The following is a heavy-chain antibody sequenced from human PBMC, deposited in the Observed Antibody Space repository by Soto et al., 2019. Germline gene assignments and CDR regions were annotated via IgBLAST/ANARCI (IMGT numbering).Heavy chain of an antibody. V-gene: IGHV4-30-4*01. Sequence: QVQLQESGPGLVKPSQTLSLTCTVSGGSISSGDYYWSWIRQPPGKGLEWIGYIYDSGSTYYNSSLHGRVNLPPDTSKNQFPLKLTSATAADTAVYYCARDNGGGPWGKGTLVTVSS. D-gene: IGHD4-17*01. CDR2: IYDSGST. J-gene: IGHJ5*02. CDR3: ARDNGGGP. CDR1: GGSISSGDYY.